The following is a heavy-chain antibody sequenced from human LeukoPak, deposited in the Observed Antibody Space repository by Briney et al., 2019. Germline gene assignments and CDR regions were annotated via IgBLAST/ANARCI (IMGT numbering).Heavy chain of an antibody. D-gene: IGHD5-18*01. J-gene: IGHJ5*02. V-gene: IGHV4-39*07. CDR3: AKGAGGFSYYDWFDP. Sequence: PSETLSLTCTVSGGSISSSPYYWGWIRQPPGKGLEWIGSIYYSGTTHYNPSLESRVTISVDTSKNQFSLKLASVTAADTAIYYCAKGAGGFSYYDWFDPWGQGTLVTVSS. CDR1: GGSISSSPYY. CDR2: IYYSGTT.